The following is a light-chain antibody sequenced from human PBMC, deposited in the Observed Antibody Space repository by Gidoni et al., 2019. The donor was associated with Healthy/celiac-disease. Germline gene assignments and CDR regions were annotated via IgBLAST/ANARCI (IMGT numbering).Light chain of an antibody. CDR1: NIGSKS. Sequence: SDVLTQPPSLSVAPGKTARITCGGNNIGSKSVHWYQQKPGQAPVLVIYYDSDRPSGIPERFSGSNSGNTATLTISRVEAGDEADYYCQVWDSSSDHPGVFGGGTKLTVL. CDR2: YDS. J-gene: IGLJ2*01. CDR3: QVWDSSSDHPGV. V-gene: IGLV3-21*04.